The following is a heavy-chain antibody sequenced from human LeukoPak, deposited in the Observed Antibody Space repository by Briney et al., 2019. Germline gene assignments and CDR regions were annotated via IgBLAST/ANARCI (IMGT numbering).Heavy chain of an antibody. CDR3: ARDAFGGSGSYIDY. CDR2: IYYSGST. Sequence: SETLSLTCTVSGGSISSSSYYWGWIRQPPGKGLEWIGSIYYSGSTYYNPSLKSRVTISVDTSKNQFSLRLSSVTAADTAVYFCARDAFGGSGSYIDYWGQGTLVTVSS. D-gene: IGHD3-10*01. V-gene: IGHV4-39*07. CDR1: GGSISSSSYY. J-gene: IGHJ4*02.